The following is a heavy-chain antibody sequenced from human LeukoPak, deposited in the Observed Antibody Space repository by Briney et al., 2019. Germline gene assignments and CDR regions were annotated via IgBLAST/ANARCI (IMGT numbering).Heavy chain of an antibody. CDR1: GYTFTGYY. D-gene: IGHD3-10*01. CDR2: INPNSGGT. V-gene: IGHV1-2*02. J-gene: IGHJ6*03. Sequence: GASVKVSCKASGYTFTGYYMHWVRQAPGQGLEWMGWINPNSGGTNYAQKFQGRVTMTRDTSISTAYMELSRLRSDDTAVYYCARDRVWFGELTTEDYYYYSMDVWGKGTPVTISS. CDR3: ARDRVWFGELTTEDYYYYSMDV.